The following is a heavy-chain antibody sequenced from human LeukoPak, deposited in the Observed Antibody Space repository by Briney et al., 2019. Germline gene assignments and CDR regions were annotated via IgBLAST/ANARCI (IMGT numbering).Heavy chain of an antibody. Sequence: PSETLFLTCTVSGGSISSYYWSWIRQPPGKGLEWIGYIYYSGSTNYNPSLKSRVTISVDTSKNQFSLKLSSVTAADTAVYYCARSPLPGGAYYYMDVWGKGTTVTVSS. V-gene: IGHV4-59*01. CDR2: IYYSGST. CDR1: GGSISSYY. CDR3: ARSPLPGGAYYYMDV. J-gene: IGHJ6*03. D-gene: IGHD2-21*01.